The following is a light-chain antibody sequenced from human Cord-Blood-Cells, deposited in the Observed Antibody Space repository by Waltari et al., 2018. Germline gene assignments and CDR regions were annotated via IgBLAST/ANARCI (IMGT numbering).Light chain of an antibody. J-gene: IGKJ3*01. V-gene: IGKV1-33*01. CDR1: QDISNY. CDR2: DAS. Sequence: DIQMTQPPSSLSASVGARVTITCQASQDISNYLNWYQQKPGKAPKLLIYDASNLETGVPSRFSGSGSGTDFTFTISSLQPEDIATYYCQQYDNLPVTFGPGTKVDIK. CDR3: QQYDNLPVT.